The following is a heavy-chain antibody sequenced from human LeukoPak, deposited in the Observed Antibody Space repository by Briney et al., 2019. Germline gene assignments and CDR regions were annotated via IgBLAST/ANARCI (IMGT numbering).Heavy chain of an antibody. CDR1: GFDFSTYA. Sequence: PGGSLRLSCAASGFDFSTYATNWVRQAPGKGLEWVSSISTMSNYIFYGDSVKGRFTISRDNAKNSVYLQMNSLRAEDTAVYYCAREVGYSYGYLDYWGQGTLVTVSS. CDR3: AREVGYSYGYLDY. J-gene: IGHJ4*02. CDR2: ISTMSNYI. D-gene: IGHD5-18*01. V-gene: IGHV3-21*01.